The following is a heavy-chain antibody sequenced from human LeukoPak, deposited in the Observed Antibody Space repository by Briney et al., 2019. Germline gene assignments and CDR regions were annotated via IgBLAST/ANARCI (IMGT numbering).Heavy chain of an antibody. CDR2: IIPILGIA. J-gene: IGHJ5*02. V-gene: IGHV1-69*04. CDR1: GGTFSSYA. CDR3: ASGQQYCTTSTCSLNWFDP. Sequence: SVKVSCKASGGTFSSYAISWVRQAPGQGLEWMGRIIPILGIANYAQKFQGRVTITADKSTSTAYMELSSLRSEDTAVYYCASGQQYCTTSTCSLNWFDPWGQGTLVTVSS. D-gene: IGHD2/OR15-2a*01.